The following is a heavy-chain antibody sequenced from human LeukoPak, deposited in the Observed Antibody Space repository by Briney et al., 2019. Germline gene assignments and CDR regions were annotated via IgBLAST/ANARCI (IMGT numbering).Heavy chain of an antibody. CDR2: INASGGNT. CDR3: AKPISGGLAVSADWFDP. V-gene: IGHV3-23*01. D-gene: IGHD6-19*01. Sequence: GGSLRLSCAASGFAFNFYAMTWVRQAPGKRLQRVSTINASGGNTYYAESVRGRFTISRDNSKDTLYLQLNSLTAEDTAIYYCAKPISGGLAVSADWFDPWGQGTLVTVSS. J-gene: IGHJ5*02. CDR1: GFAFNFYA.